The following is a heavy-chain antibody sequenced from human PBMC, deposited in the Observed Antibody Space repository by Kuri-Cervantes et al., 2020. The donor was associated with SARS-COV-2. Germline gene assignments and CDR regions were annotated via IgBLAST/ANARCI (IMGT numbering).Heavy chain of an antibody. CDR1: GFTFNTSG. J-gene: IGHJ4*02. CDR2: ISSSSNYI. D-gene: IGHD3-3*01. CDR3: AMTIFGPGY. Sequence: GGSLRLSCAASGFTFNTSGMNWVRQAPGKGLEWVSSISSSSNYIYYADSVRGRFTISRDNAKNSLYLQMNSLRAEDTSVYYCAMTIFGPGYWGQGTLVTVSS. V-gene: IGHV3-21*01.